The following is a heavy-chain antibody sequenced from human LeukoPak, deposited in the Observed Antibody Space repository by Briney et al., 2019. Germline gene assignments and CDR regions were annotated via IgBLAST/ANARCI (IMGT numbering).Heavy chain of an antibody. V-gene: IGHV4-31*11. J-gene: IGHJ6*02. Sequence: SETLSLTCAVYGGSFSGYYWSWIRQHPGKGLEWIGYIYYSGSTYYNPSLKSRVTISVDTSKNQFSLKLSSVSAADTAVYYCARVGYYGSGSYSTRNYYYGMDVWGQGTTVTVSS. CDR3: ARVGYYGSGSYSTRNYYYGMDV. CDR1: GGSFSGYY. CDR2: IYYSGST. D-gene: IGHD3-10*01.